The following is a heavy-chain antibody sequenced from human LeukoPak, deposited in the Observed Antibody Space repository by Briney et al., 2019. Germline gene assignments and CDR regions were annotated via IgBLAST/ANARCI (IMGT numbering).Heavy chain of an antibody. CDR1: GGSFSGYY. CDR3: AREQGDYGDYPDY. Sequence: PSETLSLTCAVYGGSFSGYYWSWIRQPPGKGLEWLGEINHSGSTNYNPSLKSRVTISVDTSKNQFSLKLSSVTAADTAVYYCAREQGDYGDYPDYWGQGTLVTVSS. CDR2: INHSGST. V-gene: IGHV4-34*01. J-gene: IGHJ4*02. D-gene: IGHD4-17*01.